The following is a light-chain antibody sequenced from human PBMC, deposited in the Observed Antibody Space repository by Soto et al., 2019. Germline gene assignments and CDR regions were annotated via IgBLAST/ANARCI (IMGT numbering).Light chain of an antibody. CDR3: QQSYSSPST. CDR1: QSVLYNSNNKNY. J-gene: IGKJ1*01. CDR2: AAS. V-gene: IGKV4-1*01. Sequence: DIVMTQSPDSLAVSLGERATINCKSSQSVLYNSNNKNYLGWYQQKPGKAPKLLIYAASSLQSGVPSRFTGSESGTVFTLTISSLQPEDFATYYCQQSYSSPSTFGQGTKVEMK.